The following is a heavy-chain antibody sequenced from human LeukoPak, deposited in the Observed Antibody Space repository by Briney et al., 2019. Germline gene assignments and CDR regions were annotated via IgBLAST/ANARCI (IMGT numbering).Heavy chain of an antibody. V-gene: IGHV3-23*01. CDR2: IAGGGST. J-gene: IGHJ4*02. Sequence: GGSLRLSCAASGFTFSYYAMSWVRQAPGKGLEWVSAIAGGGSTYYTDSVKGRFTISRDNSKNTLYLQMNSLRVEDTAVYYCAKDSLYSSSWYYFDYWGQGTLVTVSS. CDR3: AKDSLYSSSWYYFDY. CDR1: GFTFSYYA. D-gene: IGHD6-13*01.